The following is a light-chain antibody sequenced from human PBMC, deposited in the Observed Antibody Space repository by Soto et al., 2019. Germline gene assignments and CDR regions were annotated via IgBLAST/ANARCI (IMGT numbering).Light chain of an antibody. CDR3: QQFNSYPLT. V-gene: IGKV1-13*02. Sequence: AIQLTQSPSSLSASVGAIVTITCRASQGISSAFAWYQQKPGKAPKLLIYDASSLESGVPSRFSGSGSGTDVTLTNSSLLPEDIATYYCQQFNSYPLTFGQGTKLEIK. J-gene: IGKJ2*01. CDR1: QGISSA. CDR2: DAS.